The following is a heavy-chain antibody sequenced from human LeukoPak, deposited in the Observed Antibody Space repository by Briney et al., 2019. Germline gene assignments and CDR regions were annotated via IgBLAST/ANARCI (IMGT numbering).Heavy chain of an antibody. CDR2: IYTSGST. D-gene: IGHD2-2*01. CDR1: GGSISSSSYY. V-gene: IGHV4-61*02. J-gene: IGHJ5*02. CDR3: ARAFYCSSTSCPSGGYNWFDP. Sequence: PSETLSLTCTVSGGSISSSSYYWSWIRQPAGKGLEWIGRIYTSGSTNYNPSLKSRVTMSVDTSKNQSSLKLSSVTAADTAVYYCARAFYCSSTSCPSGGYNWFDPWGQGALVTVSS.